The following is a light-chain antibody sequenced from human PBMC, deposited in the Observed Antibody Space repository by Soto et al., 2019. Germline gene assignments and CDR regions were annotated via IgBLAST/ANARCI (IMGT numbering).Light chain of an antibody. Sequence: EIVLTQSPATLSLSPGERATLSCRASQSVGISLAWYQQKPGQPPRLLISDASNRATGIPARFSGSGSGTDFTLTISSLEPEDFAVYYCQQRITWPRLTFGGGTKVAIK. CDR3: QQRITWPRLT. J-gene: IGKJ4*01. CDR2: DAS. CDR1: QSVGIS. V-gene: IGKV3-11*01.